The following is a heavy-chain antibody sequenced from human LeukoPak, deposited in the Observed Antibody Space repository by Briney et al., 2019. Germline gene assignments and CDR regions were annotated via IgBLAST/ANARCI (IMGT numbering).Heavy chain of an antibody. CDR1: GFTFDDYA. V-gene: IGHV3-9*03. J-gene: IGHJ4*02. Sequence: QPGRSLRLSCAASGFTFDDYAMHWVRQAPGKGLEWVSGISWNSGSIGYADSAKGRFTISRDNAKNSLYLQMNSLRAEDMALYYCAKSPSGSGWYYFDYWGQGTLVTVSS. CDR3: AKSPSGSGWYYFDY. D-gene: IGHD6-19*01. CDR2: ISWNSGSI.